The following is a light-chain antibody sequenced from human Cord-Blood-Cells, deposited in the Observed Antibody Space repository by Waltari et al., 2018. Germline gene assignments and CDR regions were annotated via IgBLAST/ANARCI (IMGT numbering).Light chain of an antibody. Sequence: DIVMTQSPDYLAVSLGERATIKCKSSQSVLYSSNNKNYLAWYQQKPGQPPKLLIYWASTRESGVPDRFSGSGSGTDFTLTISSLQAEDVAVYYCQQYYSTWTFGQGTKVEIK. CDR3: QQYYSTWT. J-gene: IGKJ1*01. CDR1: QSVLYSSNNKNY. CDR2: WAS. V-gene: IGKV4-1*01.